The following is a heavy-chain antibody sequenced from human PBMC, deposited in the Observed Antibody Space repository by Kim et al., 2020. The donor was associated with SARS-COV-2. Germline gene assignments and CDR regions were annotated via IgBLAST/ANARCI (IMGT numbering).Heavy chain of an antibody. J-gene: IGHJ4*02. CDR3: ARETRAAAGNFDY. V-gene: IGHV6-1*01. Sequence: YAVSVKSRITINPDTSKNQFSLQLNSVTPEDTAVYYCARETRAAAGNFDYWGQGTLVTVSS. D-gene: IGHD6-13*01.